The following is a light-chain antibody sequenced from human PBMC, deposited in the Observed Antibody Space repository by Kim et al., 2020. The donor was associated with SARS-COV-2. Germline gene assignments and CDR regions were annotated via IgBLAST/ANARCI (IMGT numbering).Light chain of an antibody. CDR2: KSS. J-gene: IGKJ1*01. Sequence: ASVGATVTISRRASESVGIWLAWYQHKPGQVPTLLMDKSSQPHPGVPSRFVGGGSGTHFTLTITSLQPSDFAVYYCQQYGTHSTFGPGTKVDIK. CDR3: QQYGTHST. V-gene: IGKV1-5*03. CDR1: ESVGIW.